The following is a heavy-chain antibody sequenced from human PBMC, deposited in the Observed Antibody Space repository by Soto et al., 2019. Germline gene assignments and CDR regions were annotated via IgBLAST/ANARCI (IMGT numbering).Heavy chain of an antibody. Sequence: SETLSLTCTVSGGSISSGDYYWSWIRQPPGKGLEWIGYIYYSGSTYYNPSLKSRVTISVDTSKNQFSLKLSSVTAADTAVYYCARDLGSAAFNIWGQGTMVTVSS. CDR1: GGSISSGDYY. CDR3: ARDLGSAAFNI. D-gene: IGHD1-26*01. V-gene: IGHV4-30-4*01. J-gene: IGHJ3*02. CDR2: IYYSGST.